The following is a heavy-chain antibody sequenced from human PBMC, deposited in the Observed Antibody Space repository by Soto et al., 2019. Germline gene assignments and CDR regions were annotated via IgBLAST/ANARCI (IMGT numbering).Heavy chain of an antibody. V-gene: IGHV3-30*18. CDR2: ISYDGSNK. CDR3: AKERLRYYYDSSGYYFDY. D-gene: IGHD3-22*01. Sequence: GGALRLSCAASGFTFSSYGMHWVRQAPGKGLEWVAVISYDGSNKYYADSVKGRFTISRDNSKNTLYLQMNSLRAEDTAVYYSAKERLRYYYDSSGYYFDYWGQGTLVTVSS. CDR1: GFTFSSYG. J-gene: IGHJ4*02.